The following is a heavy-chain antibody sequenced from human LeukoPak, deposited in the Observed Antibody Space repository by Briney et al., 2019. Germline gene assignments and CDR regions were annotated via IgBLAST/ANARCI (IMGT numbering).Heavy chain of an antibody. D-gene: IGHD2-15*01. J-gene: IGHJ3*02. CDR1: GFTFDDYG. CDR2: INWNGGIT. Sequence: PGGSLRLSCAASGFTFDDYGMSWVRQAPGKGLEWVSGINWNGGITGYADSVKGRFTISRDNAKNSLYLQMNSLRAEDTALYYCARDFVGYCSGGSCSHLAFDIWGQGTMVTVSS. CDR3: ARDFVGYCSGGSCSHLAFDI. V-gene: IGHV3-20*04.